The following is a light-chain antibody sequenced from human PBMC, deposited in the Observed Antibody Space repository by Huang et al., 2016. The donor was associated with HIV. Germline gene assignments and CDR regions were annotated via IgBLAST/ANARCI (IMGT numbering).Light chain of an antibody. Sequence: EIVLTQSPGTLSLSLGERATLSCRASQSVSSAYLAWYQQKPGQAPRLLIYGASNRATGIPDRFSGSGSGTDFTLTISRLEPDDFAVFYCHHYGSSPLTFGQGTRLEIK. CDR3: HHYGSSPLT. J-gene: IGKJ5*01. V-gene: IGKV3-20*01. CDR1: QSVSSAY. CDR2: GAS.